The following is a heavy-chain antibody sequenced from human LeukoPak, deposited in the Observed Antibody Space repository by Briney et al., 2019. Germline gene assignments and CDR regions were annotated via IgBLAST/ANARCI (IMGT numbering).Heavy chain of an antibody. Sequence: PGGSLRLSCAASGFTVGSNYMSWVRQAPGKGLEWVSVIYSGGSTYYADSVKGRFTISRHNSKNTLYLQMNSLRAEDTAVYYCARGYCSGGSCYSENWFDPWGQGTLVTVSS. J-gene: IGHJ5*02. D-gene: IGHD2-15*01. CDR3: ARGYCSGGSCYSENWFDP. V-gene: IGHV3-53*04. CDR1: GFTVGSNY. CDR2: IYSGGST.